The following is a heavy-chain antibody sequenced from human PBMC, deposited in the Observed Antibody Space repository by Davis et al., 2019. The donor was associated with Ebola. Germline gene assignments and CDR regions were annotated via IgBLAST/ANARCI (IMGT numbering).Heavy chain of an antibody. D-gene: IGHD3-3*01. CDR3: ARDSFTNAEYFEH. CDR2: IWYDGSNE. Sequence: GGSLRLSCAASGFTFSHFGMHWVRQAPGKGLEWVAVIWYDGSNEYYGDSVKGRFTISRDNSKDTLYLQMNNLRAGDTGIYYCARDSFTNAEYFEHWGQGALVTVSS. V-gene: IGHV3-33*01. CDR1: GFTFSHFG. J-gene: IGHJ1*01.